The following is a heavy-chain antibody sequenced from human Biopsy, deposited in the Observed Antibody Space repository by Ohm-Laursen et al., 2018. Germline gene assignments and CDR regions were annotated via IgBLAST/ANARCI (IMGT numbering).Heavy chain of an antibody. CDR2: IFYRGST. V-gene: IGHV4-39*01. Sequence: GTLSLTCTVSGGSISNNNYYWGWIRQPPGKGLEWIGSIFYRGSTHYKPSLKSRVNISVDTSKNQFSLKLTSVAAADTAVYYCARDYDTSGYYYVSWGQGTLVTVSS. D-gene: IGHD3-22*01. J-gene: IGHJ5*02. CDR1: GGSISNNNYY. CDR3: ARDYDTSGYYYVS.